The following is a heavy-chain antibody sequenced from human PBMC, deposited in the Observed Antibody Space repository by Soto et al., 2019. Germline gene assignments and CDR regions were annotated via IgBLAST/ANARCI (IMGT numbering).Heavy chain of an antibody. Sequence: QVQLVQSGAEVKKPGASVKVSCKTSGYTFTSYGVSWVRQAPGQGLEWVGWISGYNGNTNYAQKLQARVTINTNKSTATAYKEVRGLRSDDKDIYYCASGYFDYWGQGTLVTVSS. V-gene: IGHV1-18*04. CDR1: GYTFTSYG. J-gene: IGHJ4*02. CDR3: ASGYFDY. CDR2: ISGYNGNT.